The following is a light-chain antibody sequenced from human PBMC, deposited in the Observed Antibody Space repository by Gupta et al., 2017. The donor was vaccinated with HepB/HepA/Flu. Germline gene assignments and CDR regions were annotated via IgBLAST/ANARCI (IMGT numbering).Light chain of an antibody. J-gene: IGKJ5*01. CDR1: QSVNSKF. CDR3: LPVGNSPPSLS. CDR2: GAS. V-gene: IGKV3-20*01. Sequence: IVLTQSPGTLSLSPGERATLSCRASQSVNSKFLAWYQQKPGQTPALLISGASKRATGVPDRFPGTGAGTHCPLTISRLEPTGLTMYYCLPVGNSPPSLSFGQGTRLEIK.